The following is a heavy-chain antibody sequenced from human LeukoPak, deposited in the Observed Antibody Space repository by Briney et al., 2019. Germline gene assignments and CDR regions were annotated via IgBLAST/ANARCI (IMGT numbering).Heavy chain of an antibody. J-gene: IGHJ4*02. CDR2: IRNDGSDK. CDR3: AKARYCSGGSCFPQLTPDY. D-gene: IGHD2-15*01. V-gene: IGHV3-30*02. Sequence: GGSLRLSCVASGFRFSSNGMHWVRQAPGKGLEWVTFIRNDGSDKYYADSVKGRFTISRDTSKNTVYVQMNSLRAEDTAVYYCAKARYCSGGSCFPQLTPDYWGQGTLVTVSS. CDR1: GFRFSSNG.